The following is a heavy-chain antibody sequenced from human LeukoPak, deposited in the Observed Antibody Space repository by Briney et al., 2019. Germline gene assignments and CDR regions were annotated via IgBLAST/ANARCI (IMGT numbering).Heavy chain of an antibody. J-gene: IGHJ1*01. CDR3: ARRRYYDGSGYLE. V-gene: IGHV4-39*01. CDR1: GDSVSRSDSY. Sequence: NPSETLSLTCSVSGDSVSRSDSYWDWIRQPPGKGLEWIGTIYYSGRTYYSPSLKSRVTMSVDPSNNQFSLNLRSVTAADTAVYYCARRRYYDGSGYLEWGQGTLLRVSS. D-gene: IGHD3-22*01. CDR2: IYYSGRT.